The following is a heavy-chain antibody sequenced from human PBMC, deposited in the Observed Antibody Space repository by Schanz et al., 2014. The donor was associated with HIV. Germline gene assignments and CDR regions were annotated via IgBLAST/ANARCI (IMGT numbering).Heavy chain of an antibody. J-gene: IGHJ6*02. CDR3: AREGMEQMVNILDV. V-gene: IGHV4-34*01. D-gene: IGHD6-13*01. CDR2: IYHSGST. CDR1: GGSFSGYY. Sequence: QVQLQQWGAGLLKPSETLSLTCAVNGGSFSGYYWSWIRQHPGKGLEWIGYIYHSGSTYYNPSLKTRVTISVDTSKNQFSLKLRSVTAADTAVYYCAREGMEQMVNILDVWGQGTRVNVSS.